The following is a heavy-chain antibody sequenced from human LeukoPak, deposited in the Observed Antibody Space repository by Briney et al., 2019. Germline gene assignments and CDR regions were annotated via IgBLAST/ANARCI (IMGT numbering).Heavy chain of an antibody. D-gene: IGHD1-14*01. CDR1: GFTFSSYS. CDR2: IYNADTT. Sequence: GGSLRLSCAASGFTFSSYSMNWVRQAPGKGLEWISVIYNADTTYYADSVKGRFSISRDNSKNTLYLQMNNLRAEDTAVYYCARGSDRNKVGYWGQGTLVTVSS. CDR3: ARGSDRNKVGY. V-gene: IGHV3-53*01. J-gene: IGHJ4*02.